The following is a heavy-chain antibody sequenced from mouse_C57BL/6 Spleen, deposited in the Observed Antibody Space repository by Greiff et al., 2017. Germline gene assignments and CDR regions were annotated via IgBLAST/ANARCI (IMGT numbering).Heavy chain of an antibody. J-gene: IGHJ4*01. V-gene: IGHV1-26*01. Sequence: VQLQQSGPELVKPGASVKISCKASGYTFTDYYMNWVKQSHGKSLEWIGDINPNNGGTSYNQKFKGKATLTVDKSSSTAYMELRSLTSEDSAVYYCARTSNVYAMDYWGQGTSVTVSS. CDR2: INPNNGGT. D-gene: IGHD2-5*01. CDR1: GYTFTDYY. CDR3: ARTSNVYAMDY.